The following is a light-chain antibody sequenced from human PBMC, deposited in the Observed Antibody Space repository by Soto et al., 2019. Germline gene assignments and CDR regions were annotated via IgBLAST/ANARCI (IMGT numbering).Light chain of an antibody. V-gene: IGKV1-27*01. J-gene: IGKJ3*01. CDR1: QDISNY. CDR2: VAS. CDR3: QNLDSAAFT. Sequence: DIQMTQSPPSLSASVGDRVTITCRASQDISNYLAWYQQRPGKVPMLLISVASTLQSGVPSRFSGSGSGTDFTLTSSGLLPEDAATYYCQNLDSAAFTFGPGTKVDIK.